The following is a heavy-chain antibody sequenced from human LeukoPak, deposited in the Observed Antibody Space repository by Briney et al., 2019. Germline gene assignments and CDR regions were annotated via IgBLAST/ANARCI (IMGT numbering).Heavy chain of an antibody. CDR3: ARPRGIAVAGRSSWFDP. CDR2: INPSGGST. CDR1: GYTFTSYY. Sequence: ASVKVSCKASGYTFTSYYMHWVRQAPGQGLKWMGIINPSGGSTSYAQKFQGRVTMTRDTSTSTVYMELSSLRSEDTAVYYCARPRGIAVAGRSSWFDPWGQGTLVTVSS. V-gene: IGHV1-46*01. D-gene: IGHD6-19*01. J-gene: IGHJ5*02.